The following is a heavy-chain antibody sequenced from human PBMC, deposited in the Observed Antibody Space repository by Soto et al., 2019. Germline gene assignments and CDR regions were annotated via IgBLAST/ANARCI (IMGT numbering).Heavy chain of an antibody. CDR1: GFSFSDYW. D-gene: IGHD1-26*01. V-gene: IGHV3-74*01. J-gene: IGHJ4*02. CDR3: SRGGGFSGNYL. CDR2: IDTDGSTT. Sequence: HPGGSLRLSCAASGFSFSDYWMHWVRQAPGKGLVWVSCIDTDGSTTTYADSVKGRFTISRDNVKNTLYLQMDSLRAEDTALYYYSRGGGFSGNYLGGQGTLVTVSS.